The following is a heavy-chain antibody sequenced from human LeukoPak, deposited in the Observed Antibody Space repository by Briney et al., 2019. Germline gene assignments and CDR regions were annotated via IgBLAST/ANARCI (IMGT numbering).Heavy chain of an antibody. J-gene: IGHJ5*02. V-gene: IGHV4-34*01. CDR1: GGSFSGYY. CDR3: ATENIVVVPAAAYNWFDP. Sequence: SGTLSLTCAVYGGSFSGYYWSWIRQPPGKGLEWIGEINHGGSTNYNPSLKSRVTISVDTSKNQFSLKLSSVTAADTAVYYCATENIVVVPAAAYNWFDPWGQGTLVTVSS. CDR2: INHGGST. D-gene: IGHD2-2*01.